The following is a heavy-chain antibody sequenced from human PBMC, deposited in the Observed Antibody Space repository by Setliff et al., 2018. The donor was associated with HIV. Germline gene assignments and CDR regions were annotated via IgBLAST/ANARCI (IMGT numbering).Heavy chain of an antibody. CDR1: GFNFSTHT. CDR3: AKEGRVTTAFDL. Sequence: HPGGSLRLSCAASGFNFSTHTMHWVRQAPGKGLEWVAVISYDGSNKYYADSVKGRFTISRDNAKDSLYLQMNSLRDEDTALYYCAKEGRVTTAFDLWGQGTLVTVSS. V-gene: IGHV3-30-3*01. J-gene: IGHJ5*02. CDR2: ISYDGSNK. D-gene: IGHD1-1*01.